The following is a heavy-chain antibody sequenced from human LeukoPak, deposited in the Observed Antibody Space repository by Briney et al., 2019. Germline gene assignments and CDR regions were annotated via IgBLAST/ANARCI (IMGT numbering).Heavy chain of an antibody. V-gene: IGHV3-7*01. Sequence: GGSLRLSCAASGFTFSNYWMNWVRQAPGKGLEWVAHIKEDGSEKYYVDSLKGRFTISRDNAKNSLYLQMNSLRAEDTAVYYCARDLQCGGDCHYDALDIWGQGTWVTVSS. CDR3: ARDLQCGGDCHYDALDI. CDR2: IKEDGSEK. D-gene: IGHD2-21*02. CDR1: GFTFSNYW. J-gene: IGHJ3*02.